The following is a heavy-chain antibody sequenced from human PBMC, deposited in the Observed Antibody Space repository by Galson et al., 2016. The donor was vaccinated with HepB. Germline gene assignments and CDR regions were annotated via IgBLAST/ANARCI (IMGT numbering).Heavy chain of an antibody. CDR2: FYYTGNT. CDR3: ARQRTSGYSPQYYGMDV. J-gene: IGHJ6*02. CDR1: GGSISSSSYY. V-gene: IGHV4-39*01. D-gene: IGHD3-22*01. Sequence: ETLSLTCTVSGGSISSSSYYWGWLRQPPGKGLEWIGSFYYTGNTHYNPSLKSRVTISGDTSKNQFSLKLNSVTAADTAVYYCARQRTSGYSPQYYGMDVWGQGTTVTVSS.